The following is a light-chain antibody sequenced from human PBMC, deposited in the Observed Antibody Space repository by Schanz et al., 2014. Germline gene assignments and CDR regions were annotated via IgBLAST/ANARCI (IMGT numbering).Light chain of an antibody. Sequence: AIRITQSPSSLSASTGDRVTITCRASQGISSYLAWYQQKPGKAPKLLIYAASTLQSGVPSRFSGSGSGTDFTLTISSLQPEDFATYYCQQANSFPRTFGQGTKVEIK. CDR2: AAS. CDR1: QGISSY. CDR3: QQANSFPRT. V-gene: IGKV1-8*01. J-gene: IGKJ1*01.